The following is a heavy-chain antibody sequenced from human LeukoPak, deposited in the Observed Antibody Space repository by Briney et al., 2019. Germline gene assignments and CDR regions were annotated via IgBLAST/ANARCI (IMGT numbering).Heavy chain of an antibody. CDR1: GFTFSSYS. D-gene: IGHD2-2*01. J-gene: IGHJ5*02. Sequence: KPGGSLRLSCAASGFTFSSYSMNWVRQAPGKGLEWVSSISSSSSYIYYADSVKGRFTISRDNAKNSLYLQMNSLRAEDTAVYYCARDRGGYQLLNWFDPWGQGTLVTVSS. CDR3: ARDRGGYQLLNWFDP. V-gene: IGHV3-21*01. CDR2: ISSSSSYI.